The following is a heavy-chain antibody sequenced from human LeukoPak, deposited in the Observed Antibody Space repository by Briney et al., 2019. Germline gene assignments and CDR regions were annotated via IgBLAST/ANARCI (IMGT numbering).Heavy chain of an antibody. J-gene: IGHJ4*02. CDR1: GFTFSLYS. CDR2: ITSGSSTI. CDR3: AKWKYSNSGIDDY. V-gene: IGHV3-48*01. D-gene: IGHD6-6*01. Sequence: QSGGSLRLSCAASGFTFSLYSMNWVRQAPGKGLEWVSYITSGSSTIYYADSVKGRFTISRDNAKNSLFLQMNSLRAEDTAVYYCAKWKYSNSGIDDYWGQGTLVTVSS.